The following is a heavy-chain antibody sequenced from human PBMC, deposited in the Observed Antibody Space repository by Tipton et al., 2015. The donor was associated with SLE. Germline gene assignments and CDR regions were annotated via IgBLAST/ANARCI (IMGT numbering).Heavy chain of an antibody. D-gene: IGHD2-15*01. CDR3: ATGGGPDAFDI. CDR2: IYSGGST. J-gene: IGHJ3*02. V-gene: IGHV3-66*01. CDR1: GFTFSSYW. Sequence: SLRLSCAASGFTFSSYWMHWVRQAPGKGLVWVSVIYSGGSTYYADSVKGRFTISRDNSKNTLYLQMNSLRAEDTSVYYCATGGGPDAFDIWGQGTMVTVSS.